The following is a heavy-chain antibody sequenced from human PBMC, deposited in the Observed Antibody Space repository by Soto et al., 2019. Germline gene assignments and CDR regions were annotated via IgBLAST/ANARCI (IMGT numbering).Heavy chain of an antibody. J-gene: IGHJ6*03. CDR2: IIPILGIA. Sequence: QVQLVQSGAEVKKPGSSVKVSCKASGGTFSSYTISWVRQAPGQGLEWMGRIIPILGIANYAQKFQGRVTITADKSTSTAYMELSSLRSEDTAVYYCARAEAGSYYHYYMDVWGKGTTVTVSS. V-gene: IGHV1-69*02. CDR1: GGTFSSYT. CDR3: ARAEAGSYYHYYMDV. D-gene: IGHD1-26*01.